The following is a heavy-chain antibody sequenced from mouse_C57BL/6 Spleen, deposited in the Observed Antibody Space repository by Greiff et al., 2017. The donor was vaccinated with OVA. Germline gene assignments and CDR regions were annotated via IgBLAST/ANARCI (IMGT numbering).Heavy chain of an antibody. CDR1: GYTFTSYW. CDR3: ARSTGEFAY. Sequence: VQLQQSGAELVMPGASVKLSCKASGYTFTSYWMHWVKQRPGQGLEWIGEIDPSDSYTNYNQKFKGKSTLTVDKSSSTAYMQLSSLTSEDSAVYYCARSTGEFAYWGQGTLVTVSA. J-gene: IGHJ3*01. CDR2: IDPSDSYT. V-gene: IGHV1-69*01. D-gene: IGHD4-1*02.